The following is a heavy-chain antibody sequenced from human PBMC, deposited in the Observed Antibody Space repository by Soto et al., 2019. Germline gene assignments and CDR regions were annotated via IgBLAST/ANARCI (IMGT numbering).Heavy chain of an antibody. D-gene: IGHD3-16*01. V-gene: IGHV3-66*01. J-gene: IGHJ4*02. CDR2: IYSGGST. CDR1: GFTVSSNY. CDR3: ARRAVWGRFDY. Sequence: EVQLVESGGGLVQPGGSLRLSCAASGFTVSSNYMSWVRQAPGKGLEWVSVIYSGGSTYYADSVKGRFTISRDNSKNTLYLPMNSLRAEDTAVYYCARRAVWGRFDYWGQGTLVTVSS.